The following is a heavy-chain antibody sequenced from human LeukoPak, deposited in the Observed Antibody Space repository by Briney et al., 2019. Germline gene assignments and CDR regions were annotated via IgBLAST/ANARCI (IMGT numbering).Heavy chain of an antibody. CDR1: GYSISSGYY. J-gene: IGHJ6*03. Sequence: SETLSLTCTVSGYSISSGYYWGWIRQPPGKGLEWIGSIYHSGSTYYNPSLKSRVTISVDTSKNQFSLKLSSVTAADTAVYYCARDRGYDFWSGYYYYYYMDVWGKGTTVTVSS. CDR3: ARDRGYDFWSGYYYYYYMDV. V-gene: IGHV4-38-2*02. CDR2: IYHSGST. D-gene: IGHD3-3*01.